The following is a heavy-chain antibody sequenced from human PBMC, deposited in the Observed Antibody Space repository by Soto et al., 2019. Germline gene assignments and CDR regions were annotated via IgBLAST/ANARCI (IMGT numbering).Heavy chain of an antibody. CDR1: GFTFSSYE. CDR3: TKEKSAMYSGYDAFDI. CDR2: ITGSGSTM. J-gene: IGHJ3*02. Sequence: PGGSLRLSCAASGFTFSSYEMDWVRQAPGMGLEWVAHITGSGSTMYADSVKGRFTISRDNADNSLYLQMNSLRAEDTAVYYCTKEKSAMYSGYDAFDIWGRGTMVTVSS. D-gene: IGHD1-26*01. V-gene: IGHV3-48*03.